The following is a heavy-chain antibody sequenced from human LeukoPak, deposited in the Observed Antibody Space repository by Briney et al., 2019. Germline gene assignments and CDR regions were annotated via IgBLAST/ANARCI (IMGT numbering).Heavy chain of an antibody. CDR3: AREGGPYRPLDY. CDR1: GGSISNTNW. J-gene: IGHJ4*02. Sequence: SGTLSLTCGVSGGSISNTNWWTGVRQPPGKGLEWIGEVNLQGSTNYNPSLTSPVAISVDKSENHISLKLTSVTAADTAVYYCAREGGPYRPLDYSGQGTLVTVAS. CDR2: VNLQGST. V-gene: IGHV4-4*02.